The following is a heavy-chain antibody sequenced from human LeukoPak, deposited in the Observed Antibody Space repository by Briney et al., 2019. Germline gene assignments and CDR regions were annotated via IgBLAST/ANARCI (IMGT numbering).Heavy chain of an antibody. Sequence: ASVKVSCKASGYTFTSYGISWVRQAPGQGLECMGWISPYSGNTDYPQKLQGRVTMTTDTSTTTAYMELRSLSFDDTAVYYCARTSGVSVAGSPYYFDFWGQGTLISVSS. CDR1: GYTFTSYG. J-gene: IGHJ4*02. CDR3: ARTSGVSVAGSPYYFDF. CDR2: ISPYSGNT. D-gene: IGHD6-13*01. V-gene: IGHV1-18*01.